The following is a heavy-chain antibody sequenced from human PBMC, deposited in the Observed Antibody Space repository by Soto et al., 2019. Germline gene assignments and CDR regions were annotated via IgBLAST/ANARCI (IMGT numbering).Heavy chain of an antibody. J-gene: IGHJ3*02. Sequence: EVQLVQSGGGLVQPGGSLRVSCAASGFNFHYYWMSWVRQAPGKGLEWVANIKQDGSEEYYVDSVKGRFTISRDNAKKSLYLQMNSLRAEDTAVYYCARDSLGMGYCSSTSCSREDAFEIWGQGTKVTVSS. CDR2: IKQDGSEE. D-gene: IGHD2-2*01. CDR3: ARDSLGMGYCSSTSCSREDAFEI. V-gene: IGHV3-7*01. CDR1: GFNFHYYW.